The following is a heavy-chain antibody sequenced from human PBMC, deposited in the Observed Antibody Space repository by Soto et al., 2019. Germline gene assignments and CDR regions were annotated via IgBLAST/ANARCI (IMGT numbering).Heavy chain of an antibody. D-gene: IGHD3-10*01. CDR2: ISSSGTYI. CDR3: VRAGHVFDVHYYGMDL. J-gene: IGHJ6*02. CDR1: GFTFNDYS. V-gene: IGHV3-21*01. Sequence: PGGSLRLSCEASGFTFNDYSMDWFRQAPEKGLEWVSSISSSGTYIYYADSVKGRFAISRDNANNVMYLQMDTLRAEDTAVYYCVRAGHVFDVHYYGMDLWGQGTTVTVSS.